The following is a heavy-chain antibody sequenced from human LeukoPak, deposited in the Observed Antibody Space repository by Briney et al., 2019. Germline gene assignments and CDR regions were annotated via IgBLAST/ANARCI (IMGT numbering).Heavy chain of an antibody. CDR2: INPNSGGT. J-gene: IGHJ5*02. V-gene: IGHV1-2*02. D-gene: IGHD3-22*01. CDR3: ARELVYYYDSSGYTPTWLDP. CDR1: GYTFTGYY. Sequence: ASVKVSCKASGYTFTGYYMHWVRQAPGQGLEWMGWINPNSGGTNYAQKFQGRVTMTRDTSISTAYMELSRLRSDDTAVYYCARELVYYYDSSGYTPTWLDPWGQGTLVTVSS.